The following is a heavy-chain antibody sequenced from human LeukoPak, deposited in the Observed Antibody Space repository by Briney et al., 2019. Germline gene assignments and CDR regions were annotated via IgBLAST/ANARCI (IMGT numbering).Heavy chain of an antibody. Sequence: GGSLRLSCAASGFTFSSYSMNWVRQAPGKGLEWVSYISSSSTIYYADSVKGRFTISRDNAKNSLYLQMNSLRAEDTAVYYCASPVAAARSRAFDYWGQGTLVTVSS. CDR1: GFTFSSYS. CDR2: ISSSSTI. D-gene: IGHD6-6*01. V-gene: IGHV3-48*04. J-gene: IGHJ4*02. CDR3: ASPVAAARSRAFDY.